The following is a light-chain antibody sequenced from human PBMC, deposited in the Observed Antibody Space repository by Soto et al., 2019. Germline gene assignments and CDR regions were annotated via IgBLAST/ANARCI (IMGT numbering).Light chain of an antibody. CDR1: SSDVGGYSY. CDR2: DVS. V-gene: IGLV2-14*03. CDR3: SSYTSSSTQV. J-gene: IGLJ1*01. Sequence: SALTQPASVSGSPGQSITISCTGTSSDVGGYSYVSWYQQHPGKAPKLMIYDVSNRPSGVSNRFSGSKSGNTASLTISGLQAEDEADYYCSSYTSSSTQVFGTGTKLTVL.